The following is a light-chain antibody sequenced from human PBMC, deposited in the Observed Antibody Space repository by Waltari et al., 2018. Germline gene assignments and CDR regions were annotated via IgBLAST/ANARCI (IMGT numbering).Light chain of an antibody. CDR3: HQYEADSPWT. CDR1: QSIKGW. V-gene: IGKV1-5*03. J-gene: IGKJ1*01. Sequence: DIEMTQSPSTLSAFVGDRVTITCRASQSIKGWLAWYQQKPGKAPKLLIYATSSLERGVPSRFSGSASGTEFTLTISSLQPDDFATYYCHQYEADSPWTFGQGTRVEIK. CDR2: ATS.